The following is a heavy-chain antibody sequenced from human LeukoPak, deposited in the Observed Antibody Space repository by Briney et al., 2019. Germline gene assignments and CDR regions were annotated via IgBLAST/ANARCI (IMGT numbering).Heavy chain of an antibody. CDR3: ARLIGYSGYDYSDY. V-gene: IGHV3-23*01. D-gene: IGHD5-12*01. J-gene: IGHJ4*02. CDR1: GFAFRNYA. Sequence: GGSLRLSCAACGFAFRNYAMSWVRQAPGKGLEWVSGISGSGGRTYYADSVKGRFSISRDHSKKTVYLQMNSLRADDTAIYYCARLIGYSGYDYSDYWGRGTLVTVAP. CDR2: ISGSGGRT.